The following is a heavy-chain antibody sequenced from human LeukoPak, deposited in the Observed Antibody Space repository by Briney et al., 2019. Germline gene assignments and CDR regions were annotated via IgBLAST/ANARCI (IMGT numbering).Heavy chain of an antibody. Sequence: GGSLRLSCAASGFTFSSYSMNWVRQAPGKGLEWGSSISSSSSYIYYADSVKGRFTISRDNAKNSLYLRMNSLRAEDTAVYYCARVGWELAYFDYWGQGTLVTVSS. CDR3: ARVGWELAYFDY. J-gene: IGHJ4*02. D-gene: IGHD1-26*01. CDR2: ISSSSSYI. CDR1: GFTFSSYS. V-gene: IGHV3-21*01.